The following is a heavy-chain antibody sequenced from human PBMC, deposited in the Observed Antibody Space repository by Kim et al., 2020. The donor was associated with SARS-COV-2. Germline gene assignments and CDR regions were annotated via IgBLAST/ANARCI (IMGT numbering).Heavy chain of an antibody. CDR3: ARSEGRASWHQFDY. V-gene: IGHV4-59*01. Sequence: SETLSLTCSVSSDSISSYYCSWIRQLPWKGLEWLGYIYYSGSTDYNPSLKTRVTISWDTSRNQFSLDLTSVTEADTAVYYCARSEGRASWHQFDYWGQGILVTVSS. CDR2: IYYSGST. D-gene: IGHD2-2*01. CDR1: SDSISSYY. J-gene: IGHJ4*02.